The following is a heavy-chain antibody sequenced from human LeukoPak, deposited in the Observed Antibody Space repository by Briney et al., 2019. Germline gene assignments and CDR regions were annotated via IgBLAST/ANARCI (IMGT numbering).Heavy chain of an antibody. CDR1: GFTVSSNY. CDR3: ARSYYDFWSGYRY. CDR2: IYSGGST. J-gene: IGHJ4*02. D-gene: IGHD3-3*01. Sequence: GGSLRLSCAASGFTVSSNYMSWVRQAPGKGLEWVSVIYSGGSTYYADSVKGRFTISRDNSKNTLYLQMNSLRAEDTAVYYCARSYYDFWSGYRYWGQGTLVTVSS. V-gene: IGHV3-66*02.